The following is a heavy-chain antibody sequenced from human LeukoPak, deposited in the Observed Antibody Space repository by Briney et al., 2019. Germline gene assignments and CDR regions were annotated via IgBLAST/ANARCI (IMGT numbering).Heavy chain of an antibody. CDR2: INPNSGGT. V-gene: IGHV1-2*02. CDR1: GYTFTGYY. CDR3: AREYYYDGSYSRWYFDL. D-gene: IGHD3-22*01. Sequence: ASVKVSCKASGYTFTGYYMHWVRQAPGQGLEWMGWINPNSGGTNYAQKFQGRVTMTRDTSISTAYMELSRLRSDDTAVYYCAREYYYDGSYSRWYFDLWGRGTLVTVSS. J-gene: IGHJ2*01.